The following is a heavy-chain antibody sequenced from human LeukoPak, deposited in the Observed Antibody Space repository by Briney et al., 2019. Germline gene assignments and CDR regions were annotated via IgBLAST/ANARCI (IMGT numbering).Heavy chain of an antibody. Sequence: GGSLRLSCAASGFTFSDYYMSWIRQAPGKGLEWVSYISSSGSTIYYADSVKGRFTISRDNAKNSLYLQMNSLRAEDTAVYYCARAGYCSSTSCYTVHYYYGMDVWGQGTTVTVSS. V-gene: IGHV3-11*01. CDR1: GFTFSDYY. CDR3: ARAGYCSSTSCYTVHYYYGMDV. D-gene: IGHD2-2*02. CDR2: ISSSGSTI. J-gene: IGHJ6*02.